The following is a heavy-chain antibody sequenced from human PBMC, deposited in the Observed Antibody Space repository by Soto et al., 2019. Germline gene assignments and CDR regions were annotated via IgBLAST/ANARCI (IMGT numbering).Heavy chain of an antibody. CDR3: AAEFRYCSSTSCSYFDY. CDR2: IVVGSGNT. D-gene: IGHD2-2*01. Sequence: SVTVSCTASVFTFTISAIHCVRQARGQRLEWIGWIVVGSGNTNYAQKFQERVTITRDMSTSTAYMELSSLRSEDTAVYYCAAEFRYCSSTSCSYFDYWGQGTLVTVSS. V-gene: IGHV1-58*02. J-gene: IGHJ4*02. CDR1: VFTFTISA.